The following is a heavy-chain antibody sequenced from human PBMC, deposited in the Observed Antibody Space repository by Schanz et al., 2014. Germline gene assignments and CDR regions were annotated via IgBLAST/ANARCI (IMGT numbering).Heavy chain of an antibody. Sequence: QVQLQESGPGLVKPSETLSLTCTVSGGSVSRYYWSWIRQPPGKGLEWLGYIYYIGSPNYNPALKVRVSITGDTSKTQISLNLGSVPAADTAVYYCARHLPGGYNNHGWFDPWGQGTLVTVSS. D-gene: IGHD4-4*01. J-gene: IGHJ5*02. V-gene: IGHV4-59*08. CDR2: IYYIGSP. CDR1: GGSVSRYY. CDR3: ARHLPGGYNNHGWFDP.